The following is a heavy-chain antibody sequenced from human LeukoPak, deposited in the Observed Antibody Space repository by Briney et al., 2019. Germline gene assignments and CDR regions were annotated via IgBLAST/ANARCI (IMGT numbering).Heavy chain of an antibody. CDR2: IKQDGSEK. CDR1: GFTFSSYW. CDR3: ARLLVVTALGY. Sequence: GGSLRLSCAASGFTFSSYWMSWVRQAPGKGLEWVANIKQDGSEKYCVDSVKGRFTISRDNAKNSLCLQMNSLRAEDTAVYYCARLLVVTALGYWGQGTLVTVSS. V-gene: IGHV3-7*01. J-gene: IGHJ4*02. D-gene: IGHD2-21*02.